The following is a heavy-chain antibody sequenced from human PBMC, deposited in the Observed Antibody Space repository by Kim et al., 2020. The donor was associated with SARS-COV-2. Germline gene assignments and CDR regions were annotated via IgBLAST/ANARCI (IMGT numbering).Heavy chain of an antibody. D-gene: IGHD3-3*01. CDR2: IYYSGST. CDR3: AAPVIRFLEWLPSYWYFDL. Sequence: SETLSLTCTVSGGSISSSSYYWGWIRQPPGKGLEWIGSIYYSGSTYYNPSLKSRVTISVDTSKNQFSLKLSSVTAADTAVYYCAAPVIRFLEWLPSYWYFDLWGRGTLVTVSS. J-gene: IGHJ2*01. V-gene: IGHV4-39*01. CDR1: GGSISSSSYY.